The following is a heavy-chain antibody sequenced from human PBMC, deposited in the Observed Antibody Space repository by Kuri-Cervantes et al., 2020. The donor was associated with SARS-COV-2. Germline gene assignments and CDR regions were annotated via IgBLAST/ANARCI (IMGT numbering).Heavy chain of an antibody. V-gene: IGHV1-69*10. CDR3: AAYYDSSGYSPLAY. D-gene: IGHD3-22*01. Sequence: SVKVSCKASGGTFSSYAVSWVRQAPGQGLEWMGGIIPILGTANYAQKFQGRVTITADKSTSTAYMELSSLRSEDTAVYYCAAYYDSSGYSPLAYWGQGTLVTVSS. CDR2: IIPILGTA. CDR1: GGTFSSYA. J-gene: IGHJ4*02.